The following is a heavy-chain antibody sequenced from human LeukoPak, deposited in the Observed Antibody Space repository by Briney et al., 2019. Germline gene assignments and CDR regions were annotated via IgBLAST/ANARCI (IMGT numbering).Heavy chain of an antibody. D-gene: IGHD3-10*01. V-gene: IGHV3-15*01. J-gene: IGHJ4*02. CDR2: IKSKTDGGTT. CDR3: TTVAGLLWFGELIYYFDY. Sequence: GGSLRLSCAASGFTFSNAWMSWVRQAPGKGLEWVGRIKSKTDGGTTDYAAPAKGRFTISRDDSKNTLYLQMNSLKTEDTAVYYCTTVAGLLWFGELIYYFDYWGQGTLVTVSS. CDR1: GFTFSNAW.